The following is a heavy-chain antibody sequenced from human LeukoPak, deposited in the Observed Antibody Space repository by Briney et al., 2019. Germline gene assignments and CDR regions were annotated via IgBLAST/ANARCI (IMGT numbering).Heavy chain of an antibody. CDR2: IDPSGGST. V-gene: IGHV1-46*01. J-gene: IGHJ4*02. D-gene: IGHD1-26*01. CDR3: ARLGRVLMSYGQTGPVDY. CDR1: GYTFTSYY. Sequence: ASVKVSCKASGYTFTSYYMHWVRQAPGQGLDWMGIIDPSGGSTIYAQKFQGRVTMTRDMSTSTAYMELSSLRSEDTAVYYCARLGRVLMSYGQTGPVDYWGQGTLVTVSS.